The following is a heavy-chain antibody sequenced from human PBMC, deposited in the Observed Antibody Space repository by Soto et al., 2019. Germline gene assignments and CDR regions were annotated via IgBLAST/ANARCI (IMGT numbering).Heavy chain of an antibody. CDR1: GYTFSTYP. D-gene: IGHD6-13*01. J-gene: IGHJ4*02. CDR2: ISTYNGKT. V-gene: IGHV1-18*01. Sequence: ASVKVSCNTSGYTFSTYPISWVRQARGQGLEWVGWISTYNGKTKYGQKFQGRVTITTDTSTSTAYMDLRNLRSDDTAVYYCARDRVEAALGTFDQWGQGTLVTVSS. CDR3: ARDRVEAALGTFDQ.